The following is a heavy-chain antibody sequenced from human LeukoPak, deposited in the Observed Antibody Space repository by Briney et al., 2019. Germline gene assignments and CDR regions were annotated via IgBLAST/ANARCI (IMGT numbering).Heavy chain of an antibody. V-gene: IGHV4-38-2*01. D-gene: IGHD5-24*01. CDR3: ARKNGYNGFDY. Sequence: GSLRLSCAASGFTFSDNYMTWVRQAPGKGLEWIGSIYYSGSTYYNPSLKSRVTISVDTSKNQFSLKLSSVTAADTAVYYCARKNGYNGFDYWGQGTLVTVSS. CDR1: GFTFSDNY. J-gene: IGHJ4*02. CDR2: IYYSGST.